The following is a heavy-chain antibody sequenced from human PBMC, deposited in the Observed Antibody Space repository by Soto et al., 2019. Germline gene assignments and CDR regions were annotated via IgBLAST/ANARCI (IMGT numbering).Heavy chain of an antibody. CDR1: GFTFSSYT. V-gene: IGHV3-23*01. CDR2: ISATGGST. D-gene: IGHD2-21*02. Sequence: GGSLRRSFSASGFTFSSYTMSWVRQAPVKGLEWVSGISATGGSTYYADSVKGRFTFSRDNSKNTLYLQMNSLRAEDTAVYYCAKGFIRDCGGDCTVDTWGQGTLVTVSS. CDR3: AKGFIRDCGGDCTVDT. J-gene: IGHJ5*02.